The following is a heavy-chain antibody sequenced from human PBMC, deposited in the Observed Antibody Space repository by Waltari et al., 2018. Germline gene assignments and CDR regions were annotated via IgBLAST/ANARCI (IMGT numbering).Heavy chain of an antibody. CDR3: ARDGNSSFHFDY. V-gene: IGHV3-53*01. J-gene: IGHJ4*02. CDR1: GFTVSTTY. D-gene: IGHD1-26*01. CDR2: IYTGGST. Sequence: EVQLVESGGGLIQPGGSLRLSCAVSGFTVSTTYMTWVRQTPGKGVEWVSTIYTGGSTYYAESVKGRFTISRDNSKNTLYLQMNSLRAEDTAVYFCARDGNSSFHFDYWGQGTLVTVSS.